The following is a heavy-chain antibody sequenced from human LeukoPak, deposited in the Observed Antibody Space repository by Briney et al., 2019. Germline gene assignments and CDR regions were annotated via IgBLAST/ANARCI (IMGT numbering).Heavy chain of an antibody. CDR3: AREPAVAVVAATPDWFDP. Sequence: PSETLSLTCAVYGGSFSGYYWSWIRQPPGKGLEWIGEINHSGSTNYNPSLKSRVTISVDTSKNQFSLKLSSVTAADTAVYYCAREPAVAVVAATPDWFDPWGQGTLVTVSS. CDR2: INHSGST. V-gene: IGHV4-34*01. D-gene: IGHD2-15*01. J-gene: IGHJ5*02. CDR1: GGSFSGYY.